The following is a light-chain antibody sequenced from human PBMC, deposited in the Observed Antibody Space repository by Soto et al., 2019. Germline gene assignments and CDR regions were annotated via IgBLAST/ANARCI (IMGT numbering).Light chain of an antibody. CDR3: QQYGSSPRFT. J-gene: IGKJ3*01. V-gene: IGKV3-20*01. CDR2: GAS. Sequence: EIVLTQSPGTLSLSPGERATLSCRASQSVSSSYLAWYQQKLGQAPRLLIYGASSRATGVPDRFSGSGSGTDFTLTINRLEPEDFAVYYCQQYGSSPRFTFGPGTKVDVK. CDR1: QSVSSSY.